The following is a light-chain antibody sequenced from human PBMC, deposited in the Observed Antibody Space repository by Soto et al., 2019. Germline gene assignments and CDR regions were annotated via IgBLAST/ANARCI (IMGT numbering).Light chain of an antibody. V-gene: IGKV3-20*01. CDR2: AAS. J-gene: IGKJ1*01. Sequence: EIVLTQSPGTLSLSAGERATLSCRASQILTSSYLAWYQQKPGQAPRLLIYAASSRAPGIPDRFSGSGSATDFTHTISTLEPEDFAVYYCQQYGRSPRTFGQGTRVEIK. CDR3: QQYGRSPRT. CDR1: QILTSSY.